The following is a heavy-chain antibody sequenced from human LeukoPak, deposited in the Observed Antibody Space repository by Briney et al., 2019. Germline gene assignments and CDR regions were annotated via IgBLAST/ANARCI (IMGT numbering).Heavy chain of an antibody. J-gene: IGHJ6*02. CDR2: IYSGGST. CDR3: ARAGYFDSSTDPGYGMDV. Sequence: GGSLRLSCAASGFTFSSYAMSWVRQAPGKGLEWVSVIYSGGSTYYADSVKGRFTISRDNSKNTLYLQMNSLRAEDTAVYYCARAGYFDSSTDPGYGMDVWGQGTTVTVS. CDR1: GFTFSSYA. V-gene: IGHV3-53*01. D-gene: IGHD3-9*01.